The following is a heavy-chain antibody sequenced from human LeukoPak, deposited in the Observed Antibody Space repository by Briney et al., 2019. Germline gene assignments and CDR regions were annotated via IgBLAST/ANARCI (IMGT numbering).Heavy chain of an antibody. CDR3: ARGSGAAFYFDY. CDR2: ISAYNGNA. V-gene: IGHV1-18*01. D-gene: IGHD6-25*01. CDR1: GYTFTSFG. J-gene: IGHJ4*02. Sequence: GASVKVSCKASGYTFTSFGISWVRQAPGQGPEWMGWISAYNGNADYAQKLQGRVTMTTDTSTSTAYMELRSLRSDDTAVYYCARGSGAAFYFDYWAREPWSPSPQ.